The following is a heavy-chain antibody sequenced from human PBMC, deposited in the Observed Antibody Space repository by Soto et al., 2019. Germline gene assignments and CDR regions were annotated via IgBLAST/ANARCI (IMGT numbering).Heavy chain of an antibody. V-gene: IGHV3-23*01. CDR2: VSASASNT. Sequence: EVQLLQHGGGLVQPGGSLRLTCAASGFTFSDYAMSWVRQAPGKGLEWASTVSASASNTHYADSVKGRFTISRDNSKNTLFLQMDSLRAEDTALYYCANVPIWCGSSRCYTEGFDYWGQGTLVIVSP. D-gene: IGHD2-2*01. CDR1: GFTFSDYA. J-gene: IGHJ4*02. CDR3: ANVPIWCGSSRCYTEGFDY.